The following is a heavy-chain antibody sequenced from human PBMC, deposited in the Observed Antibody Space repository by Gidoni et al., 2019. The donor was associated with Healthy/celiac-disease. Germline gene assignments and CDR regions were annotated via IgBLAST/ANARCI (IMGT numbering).Heavy chain of an antibody. CDR3: ARQGDILTGAFDI. CDR1: GYSISSGYY. Sequence: QVQLQESGPGLVKPSETLSLTCAVSGYSISSGYYWGWIRQPPGKGLEWIGSIYHSGSTYYNPSLKSRVTISVDTSKNQFSLKLSSVTAADTAVYYCARQGDILTGAFDIWGQGTMVTVSS. CDR2: IYHSGST. D-gene: IGHD3-9*01. J-gene: IGHJ3*02. V-gene: IGHV4-38-2*01.